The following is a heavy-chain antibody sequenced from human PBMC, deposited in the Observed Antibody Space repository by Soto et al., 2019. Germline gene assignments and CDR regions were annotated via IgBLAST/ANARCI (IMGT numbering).Heavy chain of an antibody. Sequence: GGSLRLSCTASGFTFGDYAMSWVRQAPGKGLEWVGFIRSKAYGGTTEYAASVKGRFTISRDDSKSIAYLQMNSLKTEDTAVYYCTILAVTDAFDIWGQGTMVTVSS. CDR2: IRSKAYGGTT. CDR3: TILAVTDAFDI. V-gene: IGHV3-49*04. CDR1: GFTFGDYA. D-gene: IGHD2-8*02. J-gene: IGHJ3*02.